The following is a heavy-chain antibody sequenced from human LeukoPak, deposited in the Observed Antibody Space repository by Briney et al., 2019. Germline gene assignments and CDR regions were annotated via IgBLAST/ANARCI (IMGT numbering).Heavy chain of an antibody. D-gene: IGHD1-26*01. Sequence: ASVKVSCKASGYTFTSDYMHWVRQAPGQGLERMGIINPSGGDTIYAQKFQGRVTMTRDTSTSTVYMELSSLTSEDTALYYCARRGVAGPYDYWGQGTLVTVSS. CDR3: ARRGVAGPYDY. CDR2: INPSGGDT. V-gene: IGHV1-46*01. CDR1: GYTFTSDY. J-gene: IGHJ4*02.